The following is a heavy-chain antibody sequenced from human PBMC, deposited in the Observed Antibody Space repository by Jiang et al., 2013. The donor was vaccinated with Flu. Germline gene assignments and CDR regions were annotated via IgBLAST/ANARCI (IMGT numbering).Heavy chain of an antibody. CDR1: GGSISDDTAF. D-gene: IGHD5/OR15-5a*01. CDR2: VSPSGIT. V-gene: IGHV4-39*07. J-gene: IGHJ4*01. CDR3: IRDRDIVSRGGFDL. Sequence: SLTCTVSGGSISDDTAFWGWIRQPPEGAGVAWSVSPSGITYYSPSLESRVTMSVDTSKKQLSLTLTSMTAADTAMYFCIRDRDIVSRGGFDLWGQEPWSPSP.